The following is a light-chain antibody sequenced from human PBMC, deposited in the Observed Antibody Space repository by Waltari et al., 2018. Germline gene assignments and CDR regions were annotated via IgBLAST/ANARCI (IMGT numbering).Light chain of an antibody. Sequence: EIVLTQSPATLSLSPGERATLSCRASQSVGSYLAWYQQKPGQAPRLLIYDASNRATGIPARFSGSGSWTDFTLTISSLEPEDFAVYYCQQRSNWPPRFTFGPGTKVDIK. CDR1: QSVGSY. CDR2: DAS. V-gene: IGKV3-11*01. CDR3: QQRSNWPPRFT. J-gene: IGKJ3*01.